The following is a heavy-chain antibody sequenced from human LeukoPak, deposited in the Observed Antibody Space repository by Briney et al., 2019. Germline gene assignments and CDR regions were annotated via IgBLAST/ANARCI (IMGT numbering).Heavy chain of an antibody. J-gene: IGHJ4*02. CDR1: GFTFSSSY. Sequence: GGSLRLSCAASGFTFSSSYMSWVRQAPGKGLEWVSVIYSGGSTYYADSVKGRFTISRDNSKNTMYLQMNSLRAEDTAVYYCAKRIQSAMAMGYWGQGTLVTVSS. D-gene: IGHD5-18*01. CDR2: IYSGGST. CDR3: AKRIQSAMAMGY. V-gene: IGHV3-53*01.